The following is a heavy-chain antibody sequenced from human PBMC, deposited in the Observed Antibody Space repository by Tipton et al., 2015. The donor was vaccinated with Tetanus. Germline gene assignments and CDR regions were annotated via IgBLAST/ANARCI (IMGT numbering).Heavy chain of an antibody. CDR1: GFTFSSDA. V-gene: IGHV3-23*01. Sequence: SLRPSCAASGFTFSSDAMTWVRQAPGKGLEWVSAISPTGDETYYADSVKGRFTISRDNSKNTLILQMNSLRAEDTAVYYCAKDRYDSSGYYYLWDYWGQGTLVTVSS. J-gene: IGHJ4*02. CDR2: ISPTGDET. D-gene: IGHD3-22*01. CDR3: AKDRYDSSGYYYLWDY.